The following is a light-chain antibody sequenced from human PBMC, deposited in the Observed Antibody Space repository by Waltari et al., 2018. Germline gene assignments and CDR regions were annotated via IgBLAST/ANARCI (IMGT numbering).Light chain of an antibody. CDR1: SSAVGSYNY. V-gene: IGLV2-11*01. Sequence: QSALTQPRSVSGSPGQSVTISCTGTSSAVGSYNYFSWSQQYPGKAPKLMIYDVTKRPSGVPDRFSGSKSGNTASLTISGLQAEDEADYHCCSFAGTYYVFGTGTEVTVL. J-gene: IGLJ1*01. CDR3: CSFAGTYYV. CDR2: DVT.